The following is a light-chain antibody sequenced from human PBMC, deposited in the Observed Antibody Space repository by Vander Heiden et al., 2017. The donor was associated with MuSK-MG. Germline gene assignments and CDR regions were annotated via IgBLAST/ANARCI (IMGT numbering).Light chain of an antibody. Sequence: QSALTHPASVTGSPGKSITISCTGTSNDVGGYNYVSWYQQPPGQAPKLMIYDVSSRPSWFSNRFSGSQAGNPSTRTISGLQSEDEAHYFCSSYTTPTTLNFGTGTKVTVL. J-gene: IGLJ1*01. CDR2: DVS. CDR1: SNDVGGYNY. CDR3: SSYTTPTTLN. V-gene: IGLV2-14*03.